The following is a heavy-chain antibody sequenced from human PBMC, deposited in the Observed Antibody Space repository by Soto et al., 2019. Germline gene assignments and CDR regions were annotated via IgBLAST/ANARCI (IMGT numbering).Heavy chain of an antibody. J-gene: IGHJ4*02. CDR2: IYWNGIE. Sequence: TLXEXGPALVXXXQTLTLTCTFSGFSLSTSGEAVGXXXXXXGKGLEWLALIYWNGIERYSPSLKNRLSITKDXXXXXXXLTMTNMDPVDTATYYCAHGDPLDFHYWGQGTLVTVSS. CDR1: GFSLSTSGEA. D-gene: IGHD3-10*01. V-gene: IGHV2-5*01. CDR3: AHGDPLDFHY.